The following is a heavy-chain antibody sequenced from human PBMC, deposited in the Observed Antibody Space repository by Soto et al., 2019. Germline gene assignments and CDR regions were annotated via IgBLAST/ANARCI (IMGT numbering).Heavy chain of an antibody. D-gene: IGHD4-17*01. V-gene: IGHV4-30-2*05. Sequence: PSETLSLTCAASGGSISSGGYSWSWIRQPPGKGLEWIGYIYHSGSTYYNPSLKSRVTISVDTSKNQFSLKLSSVTATDTAVYYCARDNYGDAYYFDYWGQGTLVTVS. CDR1: GGSISSGGYS. CDR2: IYHSGST. J-gene: IGHJ4*02. CDR3: ARDNYGDAYYFDY.